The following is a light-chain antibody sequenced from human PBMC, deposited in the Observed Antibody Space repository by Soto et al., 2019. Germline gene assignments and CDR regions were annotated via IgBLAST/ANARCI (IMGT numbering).Light chain of an antibody. V-gene: IGKV3-20*01. CDR1: QSVSNNY. Sequence: VLTQSPDTLSLPPGERATLSCRASQSVSNNYLAWYQQKPGQAPRLLIYGASNRATGIPDRFSGSGSGTDFTLTISRLEPEDFAVYYCQQYAVSRTFGQGTKVDIK. J-gene: IGKJ1*01. CDR2: GAS. CDR3: QQYAVSRT.